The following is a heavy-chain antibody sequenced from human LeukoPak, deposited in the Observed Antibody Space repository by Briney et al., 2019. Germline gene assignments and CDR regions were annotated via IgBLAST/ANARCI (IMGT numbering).Heavy chain of an antibody. V-gene: IGHV3-33*01. J-gene: IGHJ4*02. Sequence: GGSLRLSCAASGFTFTSYGMHWVRQAPGKGLEWVAVIWYDGSNKYYADSVKGRFTISRDNSKNTLYLQMNSLRAEDTAVYYCARDGPCGGDCFVDYWGQGTLVTVSS. CDR3: ARDGPCGGDCFVDY. CDR2: IWYDGSNK. D-gene: IGHD2-21*02. CDR1: GFTFTSYG.